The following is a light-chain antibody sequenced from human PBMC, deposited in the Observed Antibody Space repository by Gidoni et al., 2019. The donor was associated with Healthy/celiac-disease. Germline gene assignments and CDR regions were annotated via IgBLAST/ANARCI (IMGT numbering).Light chain of an antibody. CDR3: QQSYSTPRT. V-gene: IGKV1-39*01. J-gene: IGKJ1*01. Sequence: DIQMTQSPSSLSASVADRVTITCRASQSISSYLNWDQQKPGKAPKLLIYAASSLQSGVPSRFSGSGSGTDFTLTISSLQPEDFATYYCQQSYSTPRTFGQGTKVEIK. CDR2: AAS. CDR1: QSISSY.